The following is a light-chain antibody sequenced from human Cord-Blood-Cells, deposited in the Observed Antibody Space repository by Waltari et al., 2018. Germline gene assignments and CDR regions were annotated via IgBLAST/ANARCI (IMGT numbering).Light chain of an antibody. CDR2: AAS. CDR1: QSISSY. Sequence: DIQMTQPPSSLSASVGDRVTITCRASQSISSYLNLYQQKPGKAPKLLIYAASSLQSGVPSRFSGSGSGKDFTLTISSLQPEDFATYYCQQSYSTPPSFGQGTKLEIK. CDR3: QQSYSTPPS. J-gene: IGKJ2*03. V-gene: IGKV1-39*01.